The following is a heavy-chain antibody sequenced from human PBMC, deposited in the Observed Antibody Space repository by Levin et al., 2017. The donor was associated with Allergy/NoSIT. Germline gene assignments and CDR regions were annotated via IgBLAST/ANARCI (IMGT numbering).Heavy chain of an antibody. V-gene: IGHV4-31*03. CDR3: ARDRAVVVPAASGYYYYGMDV. CDR2: IYYSGST. J-gene: IGHJ6*02. Sequence: SQTLSLTCTVSGGSISSGGYYWSWIRQHPGKGLEWIGYIYYSGSTYYNPSLKSRVTISVDTSKNQFSLKLSSVTAADTAVYYCARDRAVVVPAASGYYYYGMDVWGQGTTVTVSS. D-gene: IGHD2-2*01. CDR1: GGSISSGGYY.